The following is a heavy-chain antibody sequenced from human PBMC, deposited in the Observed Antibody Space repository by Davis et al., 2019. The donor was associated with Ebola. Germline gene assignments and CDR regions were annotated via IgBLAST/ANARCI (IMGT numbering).Heavy chain of an antibody. CDR3: ARHLGYCISTSCYPSFDP. J-gene: IGHJ5*02. V-gene: IGHV4-61*01. D-gene: IGHD2-2*01. CDR1: GGSVSSGSYY. CDR2: IYYSGST. Sequence: SETLSLTCTVSGGSVSSGSYYWSWIRQPPGKGLEWIGYIYYSGSTNYNPSLKSRVTISVDTSKNQFSLKLNSVTAADTAMYYCARHLGYCISTSCYPSFDPWGQGTLVTVSS.